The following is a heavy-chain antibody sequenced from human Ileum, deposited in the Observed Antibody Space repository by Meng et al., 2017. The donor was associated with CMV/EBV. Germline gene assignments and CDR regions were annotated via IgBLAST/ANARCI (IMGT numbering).Heavy chain of an antibody. J-gene: IGHJ5*02. D-gene: IGHD5-24*01. CDR2: VNHIGGT. CDR1: GSSFGGFY. CDR3: ARKRDLGPDLSWLDP. Sequence: QVQITQWGAGLLKPSDTLSLTCAVYGSSFGGFYWTWIRQTPGKGLEWIGEVNHIGGTNYNPSLKSRVTISVDTSKKEFYLKLNSVTAADTAVYYCARKRDLGPDLSWLDPWGQGSLVTVSS. V-gene: IGHV4-34*02.